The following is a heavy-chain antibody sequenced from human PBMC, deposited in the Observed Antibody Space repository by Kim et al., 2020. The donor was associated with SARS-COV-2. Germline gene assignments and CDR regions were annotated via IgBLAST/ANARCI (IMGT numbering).Heavy chain of an antibody. J-gene: IGHJ5*02. CDR3: ARELEGWFDP. V-gene: IGHV4-31*02. D-gene: IGHD1-1*01. Sequence: GDSYYSPSLTRRVTISVDTSKNRFSRKLSSVTAADTAVYYCARELEGWFDPWGQGTLVTVSS. CDR2: GDS.